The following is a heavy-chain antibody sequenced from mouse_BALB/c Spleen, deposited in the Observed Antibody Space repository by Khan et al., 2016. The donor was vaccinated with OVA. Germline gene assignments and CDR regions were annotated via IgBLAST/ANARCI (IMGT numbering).Heavy chain of an antibody. CDR2: INTYTGEP. V-gene: IGHV9-1*02. CDR1: GYTFTNYG. J-gene: IGHJ1*01. Sequence: QIQLVQSGPELKKPGETVKISCKASGYTFTNYGMNWVKQAPGKGLKWMGWINTYTGEPTYTDDFKGRFAFSLETSARTAYLQINNLKNEDMATYFWARGDSYWYVDVWVAGTTVTVSS. D-gene: IGHD3-3*01. CDR3: ARGDSYWYVDV.